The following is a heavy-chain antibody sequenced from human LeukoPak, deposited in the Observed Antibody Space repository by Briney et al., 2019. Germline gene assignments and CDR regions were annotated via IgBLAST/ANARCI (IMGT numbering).Heavy chain of an antibody. J-gene: IGHJ4*02. CDR1: GFTFSSFG. Sequence: GGSLRLSCAASGFTFSSFGMHWVRQAPGKGLEWVAFIRYDGSTKHYADSVKGRFTFSRDNSKNTLYLQMNSLRVEDTAVYYCAKLGAQTDFWSGYYTGHYFDYWGQGTLVTVSS. V-gene: IGHV3-30*02. CDR2: IRYDGSTK. D-gene: IGHD3-3*01. CDR3: AKLGAQTDFWSGYYTGHYFDY.